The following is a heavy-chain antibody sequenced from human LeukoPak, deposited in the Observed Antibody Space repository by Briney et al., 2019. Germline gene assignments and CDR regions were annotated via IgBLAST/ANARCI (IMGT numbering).Heavy chain of an antibody. CDR1: GYTFTSYY. Sequence: ASVKVSCKASGYTFTSYYMHWVRQAPGQGLEWMGIINPSGGSTSYAQKFQGRVTMTRDTSTSTDYMELSSLRSEDTPIYYCARDNSVGDNAWWFDPWGQGTLVTVSS. CDR2: INPSGGST. V-gene: IGHV1-46*01. J-gene: IGHJ5*02. D-gene: IGHD1-26*01. CDR3: ARDNSVGDNAWWFDP.